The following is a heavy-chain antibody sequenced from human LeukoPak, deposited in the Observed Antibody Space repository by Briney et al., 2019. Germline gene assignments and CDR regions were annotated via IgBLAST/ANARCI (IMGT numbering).Heavy chain of an antibody. CDR1: GYTFTNYG. CDR2: ISGYNGDS. V-gene: IGHV1-18*01. Sequence: ASVKVSCKASGYTFTNYGISWVRQAPGQGLEWMGWISGYNGDSYYVQKFQGRVTMTTDTSTTTAYMELTRLRSDDTAVYYCAREKYRSGFDYCSRGSPVTVSS. D-gene: IGHD5-12*01. J-gene: IGHJ4*02. CDR3: AREKYRSGFDY.